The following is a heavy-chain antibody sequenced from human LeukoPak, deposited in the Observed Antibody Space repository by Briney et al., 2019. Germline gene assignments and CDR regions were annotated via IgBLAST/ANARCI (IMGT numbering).Heavy chain of an antibody. Sequence: PGRSLRLSCAASGFTFDDYAMHWVRQAPGKGLEWVSGISWNSGSIGYADSVKGRFTVSRDNAKNSLYLQMNSLRAEDTAVYYCARESGITMLRGAHTPWGQGILVTVSS. CDR2: ISWNSGSI. D-gene: IGHD3-10*01. V-gene: IGHV3-9*01. CDR1: GFTFDDYA. CDR3: ARESGITMLRGAHTP. J-gene: IGHJ5*02.